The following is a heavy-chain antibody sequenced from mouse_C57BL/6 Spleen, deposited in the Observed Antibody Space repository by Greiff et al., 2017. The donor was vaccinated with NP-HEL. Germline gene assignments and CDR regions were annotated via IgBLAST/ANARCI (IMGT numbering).Heavy chain of an antibody. CDR3: ARTRDSSGYGFAY. CDR2: IDPSDSYT. CDR1: GYTFTSYW. D-gene: IGHD3-2*02. Sequence: VQLQQPGAELVRPGTSVKLSCKAPGYTFTSYWMHWVKQRPGQGLEWIGVIDPSDSYTNYNQKFKGKATLTVDTSSSTAYMQLSSLTSEDSAVYYCARTRDSSGYGFAYWGQGTLVTVSA. J-gene: IGHJ3*01. V-gene: IGHV1-59*01.